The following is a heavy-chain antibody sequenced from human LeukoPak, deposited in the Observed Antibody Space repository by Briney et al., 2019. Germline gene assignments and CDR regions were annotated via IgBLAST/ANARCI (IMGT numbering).Heavy chain of an antibody. CDR1: GFTFSSYS. CDR3: ARKRGDY. D-gene: IGHD3-16*01. J-gene: IGHJ4*02. Sequence: PGGSLRLSCAASGFTFSSYSMDWVRQAPGKGLEWVSYISSSSTIYYADSVKGRFTISRDNAKNSLYLQMNSLRAEDTAVYYCARKRGDYWGQGTLVTVSS. V-gene: IGHV3-48*01. CDR2: ISSSSTI.